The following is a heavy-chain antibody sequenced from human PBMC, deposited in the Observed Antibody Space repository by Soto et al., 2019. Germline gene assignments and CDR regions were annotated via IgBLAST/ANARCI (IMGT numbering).Heavy chain of an antibody. D-gene: IGHD1-20*01. CDR1: GGSISSSSYY. Sequence: SETLSLTCTVSGGSISSSSYYWGWIRQPPGKGLEWIGSIYYSGSTYYNPSLKSRVTISVDTSKNQFSLKLSSVTAADTAVYYCARRRRITRHLREYNWFDPWGQGTLVTVSS. V-gene: IGHV4-39*01. CDR3: ARRRRITRHLREYNWFDP. J-gene: IGHJ5*02. CDR2: IYYSGST.